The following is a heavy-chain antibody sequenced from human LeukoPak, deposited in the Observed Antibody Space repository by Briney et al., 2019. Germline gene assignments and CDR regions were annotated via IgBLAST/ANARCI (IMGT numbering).Heavy chain of an antibody. V-gene: IGHV3-21*01. CDR3: ARDPYAGSMFDY. CDR1: GFTFTSVS. CDR2: IGHVAGDI. J-gene: IGHJ4*01. Sequence: GGSLLSCVTSGFTFTSVSMSWVRQAPGKGLEWVAFIGHVAGDIFYGDSVKGRFNISRDDAKGSVYLQMKSLGVDDTAVYFCARDPYAGSMFDYWGHGTLVTVSS. D-gene: IGHD1-1*01.